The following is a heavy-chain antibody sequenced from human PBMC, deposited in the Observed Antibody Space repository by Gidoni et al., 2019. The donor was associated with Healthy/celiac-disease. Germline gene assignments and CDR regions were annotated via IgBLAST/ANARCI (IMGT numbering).Heavy chain of an antibody. J-gene: IGHJ3*02. CDR2: IWYDGSNK. CDR3: ARKVRGYSYGRDYDAFDI. CDR1: GFTFSAYG. Sequence: QVQLVESGGGVVQPGRSLRLSCAASGFTFSAYGRHWVRQAPGKGLGWVAVIWYDGSNKYYADSVKGRFTISRDNSKNTLYLQMNSLRAEDTAVYYCARKVRGYSYGRDYDAFDIWGQGTMVTVSS. D-gene: IGHD5-18*01. V-gene: IGHV3-33*01.